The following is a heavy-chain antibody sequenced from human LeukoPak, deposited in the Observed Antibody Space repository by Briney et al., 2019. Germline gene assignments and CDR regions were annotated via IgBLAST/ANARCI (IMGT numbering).Heavy chain of an antibody. J-gene: IGHJ4*02. CDR1: GGSVSSGSYY. Sequence: PSETLSLTCTVSGGSVSSGSYYWSWIRQPPGKGLEWIGYIYYSGTTNYNPSLKSRVTMSADTPKNQFSLKLTSVTAADTAVYYCARDDGSGYYRFDQWGQGTLVTVSS. CDR3: ARDDGSGYYRFDQ. V-gene: IGHV4-61*01. CDR2: IYYSGTT. D-gene: IGHD3-22*01.